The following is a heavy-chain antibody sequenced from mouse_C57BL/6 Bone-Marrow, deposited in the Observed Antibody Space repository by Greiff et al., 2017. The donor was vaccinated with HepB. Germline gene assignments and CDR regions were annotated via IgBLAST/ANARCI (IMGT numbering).Heavy chain of an antibody. Sequence: DVQLVESGPGLVKPSQSLSLTCSVTGYSITSGYYWNWIRQFPGNKLEWMGYISYDGSNNYNPSLKNRISITRDTSKNQFFLKLNSVTTEDTATYYCARERGGYFDYWGQGTTLTVSS. CDR2: ISYDGSN. CDR1: GYSITSGYY. V-gene: IGHV3-6*01. CDR3: ARERGGYFDY. J-gene: IGHJ2*01.